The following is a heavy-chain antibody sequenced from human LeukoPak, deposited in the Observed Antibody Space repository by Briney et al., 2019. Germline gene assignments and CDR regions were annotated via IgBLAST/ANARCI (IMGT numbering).Heavy chain of an antibody. CDR2: ISYDGHNE. J-gene: IGHJ4*02. CDR1: GFTFSRHG. V-gene: IGHV3-30*19. CDR3: AKEDVSGWYGVDY. Sequence: GGSLRLSCAASGFTFSRHGMHWVRQAPGKGLEWVALISYDGHNEYYSDSVKGRFTISRDNSKNTLYLQMNSLRPDDTAIYYCAKEDVSGWYGVDYWGRGALVTVSS. D-gene: IGHD6-19*01.